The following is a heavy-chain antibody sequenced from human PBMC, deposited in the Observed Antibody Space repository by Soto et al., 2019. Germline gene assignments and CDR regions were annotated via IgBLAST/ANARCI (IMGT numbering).Heavy chain of an antibody. CDR3: VAGEFFDY. V-gene: IGHV3-23*01. Sequence: EVQLLESGGGLVQPGGSLRLSCAASGFTLSNSALRWVRQAPGKGLEWVSSITDSGVSTYYTDSVKGRFTISRDNYKNKLFVQMNRLRADDTAVYYWVAGEFFDYLGQGTLVTVSS. D-gene: IGHD3-16*01. J-gene: IGHJ4*02. CDR1: GFTLSNSA. CDR2: ITDSGVST.